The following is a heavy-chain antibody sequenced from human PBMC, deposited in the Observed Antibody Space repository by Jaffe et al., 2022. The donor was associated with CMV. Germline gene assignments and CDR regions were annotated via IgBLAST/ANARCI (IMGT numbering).Heavy chain of an antibody. Sequence: QVQLQESGPGLVKPSETLSLTCTVSGGSISSYYWSWIRQPPGKGLEWIGYIYYSGSTNYNPSLKSRVTISVDTSKNQFSLKLSSVTAADTAVYYCARVETYYYDSSGYSAPGAFDIWGQGTMVTVSS. V-gene: IGHV4-59*01. CDR2: IYYSGST. D-gene: IGHD3-22*01. J-gene: IGHJ3*02. CDR1: GGSISSYY. CDR3: ARVETYYYDSSGYSAPGAFDI.